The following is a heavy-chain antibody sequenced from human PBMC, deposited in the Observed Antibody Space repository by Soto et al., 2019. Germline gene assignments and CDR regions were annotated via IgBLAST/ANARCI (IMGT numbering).Heavy chain of an antibody. J-gene: IGHJ6*04. D-gene: IGHD3-10*01. CDR1: EFTFRNYG. CDR2: ILNDGSNR. Sequence: QVQLVESGGGVVQPGRSLRLSCAASEFTFRNYGMHWVRQAPGKGLEWVAVILNDGSNRYHADSVKDRFTISRDNSKNTLYLQMNSLRAEDTAVYYCARDDEYSGNGMDVWGKGTTVTVSP. V-gene: IGHV3-33*01. CDR3: ARDDEYSGNGMDV.